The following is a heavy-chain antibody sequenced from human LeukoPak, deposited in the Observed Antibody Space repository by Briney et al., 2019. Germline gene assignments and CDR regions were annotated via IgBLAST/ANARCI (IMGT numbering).Heavy chain of an antibody. D-gene: IGHD3-3*01. CDR3: ARGAPLRFLEWLSSDAFDI. V-gene: IGHV4-59*01. J-gene: IGHJ3*02. CDR2: IYYSGST. Sequence: SETLSLTCTVSGGSISSYYWSWIRQPPGKGLEWMGYIYYSGSTNYNPSLKSRVTISVDTSKNQFSLKLSSVTAADTAVYYCARGAPLRFLEWLSSDAFDIWGQGTMVTVSS. CDR1: GGSISSYY.